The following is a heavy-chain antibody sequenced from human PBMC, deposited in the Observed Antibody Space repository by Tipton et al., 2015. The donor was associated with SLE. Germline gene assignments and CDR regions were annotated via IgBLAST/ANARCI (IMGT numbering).Heavy chain of an antibody. CDR2: IYSGGST. CDR3: ARAGLGTAFDI. V-gene: IGHV3-53*04. D-gene: IGHD7-27*01. J-gene: IGHJ3*02. Sequence: QLVQSGGGLVQPGGSLRLSCAASGFTVSSNYMSWVRQAPGKGLEWVSVIYSGGSTYYADSVKGRFTIARHNSKNTLYLQMNSLRAEDTAVYYCARAGLGTAFDIWGQGTMVAVAS. CDR1: GFTVSSNY.